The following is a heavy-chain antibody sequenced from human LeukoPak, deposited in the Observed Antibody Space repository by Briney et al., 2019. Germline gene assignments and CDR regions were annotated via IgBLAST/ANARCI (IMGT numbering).Heavy chain of an antibody. V-gene: IGHV3-30*18. CDR2: ISYDGNNK. Sequence: GGSLRLSCAASGFTFSTYGMHWARQAPGKGLEWVAFISYDGNNKYYADSVKGRFTISRDNSKNTLYLQMNTLRAEDTALYYCAKDHDVNTPMVRPPQFVSWGQGALVTVSS. D-gene: IGHD5-18*01. CDR1: GFTFSTYG. CDR3: AKDHDVNTPMVRPPQFVS. J-gene: IGHJ4*02.